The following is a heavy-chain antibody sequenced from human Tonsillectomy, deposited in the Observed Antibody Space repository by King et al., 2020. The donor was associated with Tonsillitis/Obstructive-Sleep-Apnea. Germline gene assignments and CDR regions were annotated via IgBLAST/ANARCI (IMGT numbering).Heavy chain of an antibody. D-gene: IGHD2-2*01. CDR1: DDSISSYY. V-gene: IGHV4-59*01. J-gene: IGHJ5*02. Sequence: VQLQESGPGLVKPSETLSLTCTVSDDSISSYYWSWIRQPPGKGLEWIGCIYHSGSTNYNPSLKSRVTMSVDTSKKQFSLKLSSVTAADPAVYYCARDICTSTSCEGIRWFDPWGQGTLVTVSS. CDR2: IYHSGST. CDR3: ARDICTSTSCEGIRWFDP.